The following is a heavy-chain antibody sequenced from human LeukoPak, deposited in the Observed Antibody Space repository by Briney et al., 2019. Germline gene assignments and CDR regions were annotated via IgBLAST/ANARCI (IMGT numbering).Heavy chain of an antibody. V-gene: IGHV1-69*02. J-gene: IGHJ4*02. CDR1: GYTFTGYY. D-gene: IGHD2-2*01. Sequence: SVKVSCKASGYTFTGYYMHWVRQAPGQGLEWMGRIIPILGIANYAQKFQGRVTITADKSTSTAYMELSSLRSEDTAVYYCAKVSYCSSTSCARFVDYWGQGTLVTVSS. CDR3: AKVSYCSSTSCARFVDY. CDR2: IIPILGIA.